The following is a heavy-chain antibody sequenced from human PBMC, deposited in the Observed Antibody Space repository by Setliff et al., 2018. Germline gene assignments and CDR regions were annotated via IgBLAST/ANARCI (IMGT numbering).Heavy chain of an antibody. J-gene: IGHJ5*01. D-gene: IGHD1-26*01. CDR3: AKDRVPDNIWDFDS. CDR2: ISTSSGTR. V-gene: IGHV3-48*01. CDR1: GFSFSNYG. Sequence: PGGSLRLSCVVSGFSFSNYGMTWVRQAPGKGLEWISYISTSSGTRYYADSVKGRFTISRDNANQSLYLQMNSLRAEDTALYYCAKDRVPDNIWDFDSWGPGTLVTVSS.